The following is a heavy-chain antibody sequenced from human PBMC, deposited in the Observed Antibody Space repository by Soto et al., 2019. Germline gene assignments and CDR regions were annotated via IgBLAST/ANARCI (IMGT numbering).Heavy chain of an antibody. Sequence: PGGSLRLSCAASGFTFSDYYMSWIRQAPGKGLEWVSYISSSGSTIYYADSVKGRFTISRDNAKNSLYLQMNSLRAEDTAVYYCAIDPQYYYDSSYFDYWGQRTLVTVSS. CDR1: GFTFSDYY. CDR2: ISSSGSTI. V-gene: IGHV3-11*01. D-gene: IGHD3-22*01. CDR3: AIDPQYYYDSSYFDY. J-gene: IGHJ4*02.